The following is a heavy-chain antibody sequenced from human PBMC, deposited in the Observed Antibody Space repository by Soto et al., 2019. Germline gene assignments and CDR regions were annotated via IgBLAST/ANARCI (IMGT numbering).Heavy chain of an antibody. V-gene: IGHV4-31*03. D-gene: IGHD3-10*01. CDR3: ARENTLVRGYHFDY. CDR2: ISYSGST. CDR1: GGSISSGAYY. J-gene: IGHJ4*02. Sequence: QVQLRESGPGLVKPSQTLSLTCSVSGGSISSGAYYWNWIRHHPGKGLEWIGYISYSGSTDSNPSLKSRVTISVDTSNNQFSLRLSSVTAADTAVYYCARENTLVRGYHFDYWGQGTLVTVS.